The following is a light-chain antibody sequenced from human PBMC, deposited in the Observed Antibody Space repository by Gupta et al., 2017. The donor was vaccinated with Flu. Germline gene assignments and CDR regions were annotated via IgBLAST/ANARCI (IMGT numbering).Light chain of an antibody. J-gene: IGLJ1*01. CDR1: SSDVGGDDY. CDR3: KSFASSIAYV. V-gene: IGLV2-14*03. Sequence: QPALTQPAPEPGAPGQSVTISCTGTSSDVGGDDYVSWYQQYPGKAPKLIIYDVSHRPSGVSIRFSGSKSGSTASLTISGLQAEDEADYYCKSFASSIAYVFGAGTKVTVL. CDR2: DVS.